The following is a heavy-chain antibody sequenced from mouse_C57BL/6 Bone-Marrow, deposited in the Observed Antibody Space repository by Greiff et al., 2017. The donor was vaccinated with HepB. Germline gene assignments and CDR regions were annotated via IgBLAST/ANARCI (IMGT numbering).Heavy chain of an antibody. Sequence: QVQLQQPGAELVRPGSSVKLSCKASGYTFTSYWMDWVKQRPGQGLEWIGNIYPSDSETHYNQKFKDKATLTVDKSSSTAYMQLSSLTSEDSAVYYCARRFDYGSSPSYWYFDVWGTGTTVTVSS. D-gene: IGHD1-1*01. CDR1: GYTFTSYW. J-gene: IGHJ1*03. CDR2: IYPSDSET. CDR3: ARRFDYGSSPSYWYFDV. V-gene: IGHV1-61*01.